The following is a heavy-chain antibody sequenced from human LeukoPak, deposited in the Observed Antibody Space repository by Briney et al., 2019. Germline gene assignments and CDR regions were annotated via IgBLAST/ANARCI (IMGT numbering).Heavy chain of an antibody. Sequence: SETLSLTCTVSGGSISSGGYYWSWIRQHPGKGLEWIGYIYYSGSTYYNPSLKSRVTIPVDTSKNQFSLKLSSVTAADTAVYYCARRDYVWGSPDYWGQGTLVTVSS. CDR1: GGSISSGGYY. CDR3: ARRDYVWGSPDY. J-gene: IGHJ4*02. CDR2: IYYSGST. D-gene: IGHD3-16*01. V-gene: IGHV4-31*03.